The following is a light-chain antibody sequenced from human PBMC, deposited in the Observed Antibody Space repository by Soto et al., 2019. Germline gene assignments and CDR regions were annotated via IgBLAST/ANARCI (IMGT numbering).Light chain of an antibody. V-gene: IGKV2-28*01. CDR3: MHALQTPYT. CDR2: LVS. CDR1: PSLLHSNGNNY. Sequence: DIVMTQSPLSLPVTPGEPASISCRSSPSLLHSNGNNYLAWYLQKPGQSPQLLIYLVSIRASVVPDRFSGSGSGTDFTLRISRVEAEDVGVYYCMHALQTPYTFGQGTKLEIK. J-gene: IGKJ2*01.